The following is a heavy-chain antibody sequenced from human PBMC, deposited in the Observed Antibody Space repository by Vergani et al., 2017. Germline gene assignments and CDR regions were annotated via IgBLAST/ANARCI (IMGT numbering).Heavy chain of an antibody. D-gene: IGHD4-17*01. CDR1: GFTFSSYG. Sequence: VQLVESGGGLVQPGGSLRLSCAASGFTFSSYGMHWVRQAPGKGLEWVAVISYDGSKKYYADSVKGRFTISRDNSKNTLYLQMNSLRAEDTAVYYCAKVSYGREAIYYFDYWGQGTLVTVSS. V-gene: IGHV3-30*18. CDR2: ISYDGSKK. J-gene: IGHJ4*02. CDR3: AKVSYGREAIYYFDY.